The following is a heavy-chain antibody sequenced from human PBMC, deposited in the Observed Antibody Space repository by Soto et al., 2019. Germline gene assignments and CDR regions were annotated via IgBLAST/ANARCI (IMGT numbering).Heavy chain of an antibody. CDR2: ISYDGSSK. V-gene: IGHV3-30-3*01. CDR1: GLTFTNYA. Sequence: QVQLVESGGGVVQPGRSLRLSCAASGLTFTNYAMHWVRQAPGKGLEWVAVISYDGSSKYYADSAKGRFTISRDNSKNTLYLHMNSLRAEDTAVYYCARVVVVAASAYGMDVWGQGTTVTVSS. CDR3: ARVVVVAASAYGMDV. J-gene: IGHJ6*02. D-gene: IGHD2-15*01.